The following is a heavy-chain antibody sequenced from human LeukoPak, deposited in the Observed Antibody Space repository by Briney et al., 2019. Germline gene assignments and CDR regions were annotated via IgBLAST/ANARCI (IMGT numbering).Heavy chain of an antibody. V-gene: IGHV1-8*01. J-gene: IGHJ4*02. CDR1: GYTFTGYD. D-gene: IGHD1-26*01. Sequence: ASVRVSCKASGYTFTGYDINWVRQATGQGLEWMGWMNPDTGDTGYAQKFQGRVTMTRNASVDTAYMELSGLRSEDTAVYYCTRGSLSGSSRDYWGQGTLVTVSS. CDR2: MNPDTGDT. CDR3: TRGSLSGSSRDY.